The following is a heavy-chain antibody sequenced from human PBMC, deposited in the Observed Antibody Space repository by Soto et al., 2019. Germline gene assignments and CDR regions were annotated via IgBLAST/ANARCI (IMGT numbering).Heavy chain of an antibody. CDR3: ARLEDCGGDCYPLKFDY. J-gene: IGHJ4*02. Sequence: EVQLVQSGAEVKKPGESLRMSCKGSGYNFSRYLHARVRPMPGKGLEGVGIIFPDGSDNRYSPSFQGQVTISADKSINTAYLQWRSLKASDTAMYYCARLEDCGGDCYPLKFDYWGQGTLVTVPS. V-gene: IGHV5-51*01. CDR2: IFPDGSDN. D-gene: IGHD2-21*02. CDR1: GYNFSRYL.